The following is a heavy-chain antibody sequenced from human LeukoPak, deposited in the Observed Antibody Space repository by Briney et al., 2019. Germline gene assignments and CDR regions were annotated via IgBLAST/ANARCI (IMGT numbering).Heavy chain of an antibody. CDR1: GGSFSGYY. V-gene: IGHV4-34*01. Sequence: SETLSLTCAVYGGSFSGYYWSWIRQPPGKGLEWIGEINHSGSTNYNPSLKGRVTISVDTSKNQFSLKLSSVTAADTAVYYCARGFYSSSSGRARYYYYGMDVWGQGTTVTVSS. CDR2: INHSGST. D-gene: IGHD6-6*01. J-gene: IGHJ6*02. CDR3: ARGFYSSSSGRARYYYYGMDV.